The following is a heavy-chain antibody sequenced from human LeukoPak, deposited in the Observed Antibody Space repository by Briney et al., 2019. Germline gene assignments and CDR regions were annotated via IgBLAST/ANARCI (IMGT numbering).Heavy chain of an antibody. CDR3: AKALDAHSYGDPFDY. V-gene: IGHV3-30*02. D-gene: IGHD4-17*01. J-gene: IGHJ4*02. Sequence: QPGGSLRLSCAASGFTFSSYGMHWVRQAPGKGLEWVAFIRYDGSNKYYADSVKGRFTISRDNSKNTLYLQMNSLRAEDTAVYYCAKALDAHSYGDPFDYWGQGTLVTVSS. CDR1: GFTFSSYG. CDR2: IRYDGSNK.